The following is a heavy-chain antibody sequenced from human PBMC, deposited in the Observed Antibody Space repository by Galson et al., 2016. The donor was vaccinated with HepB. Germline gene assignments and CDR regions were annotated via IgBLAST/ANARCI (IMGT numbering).Heavy chain of an antibody. D-gene: IGHD2-8*02. CDR2: IDPTDSST. CDR1: GYSFTNYW. Sequence: QSGAEVKKPGESLRISCKGSGYSFTNYWISWVRQMPGEGPEWIGRIDPTDSSTNYSPSFQGHVTISVDKSIRTAYLQWSSLKASDTAMYYCTTQALDRYCTRGTCYRIWFDSWGQGTLATVSS. J-gene: IGHJ5*01. CDR3: TTQALDRYCTRGTCYRIWFDS. V-gene: IGHV5-10-1*01.